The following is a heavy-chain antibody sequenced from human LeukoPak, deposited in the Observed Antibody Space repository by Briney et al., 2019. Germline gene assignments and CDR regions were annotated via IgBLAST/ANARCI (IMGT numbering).Heavy chain of an antibody. Sequence: KPSETLSLTCTVSGGSISSYYWSWIRQPPGKGLEWIGYIYYSGSTNYNPSLKSRVTISVDTSKNQFSLKLSSVTAADTAVYYCASRNYDLLQRKFDYWGQGTLVTVSS. CDR2: IYYSGST. CDR1: GGSISSYY. CDR3: ASRNYDLLQRKFDY. D-gene: IGHD3-22*01. J-gene: IGHJ4*02. V-gene: IGHV4-59*12.